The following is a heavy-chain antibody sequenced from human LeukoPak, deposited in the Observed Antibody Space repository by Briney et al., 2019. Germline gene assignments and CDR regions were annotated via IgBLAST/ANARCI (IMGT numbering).Heavy chain of an antibody. V-gene: IGHV1-8*01. CDR2: MNPNSGNT. D-gene: IGHD3-22*01. Sequence: GASVKVSCKASGYTFTSYDINWVRQATGQGLEWMGWMNPNSGNTGYAQKFQGRVTMTTDTSTSTAYMELRSLRSDDTAVYYCTRTRITMISDYWGQGTLVTVSS. J-gene: IGHJ4*02. CDR3: TRTRITMISDY. CDR1: GYTFTSYD.